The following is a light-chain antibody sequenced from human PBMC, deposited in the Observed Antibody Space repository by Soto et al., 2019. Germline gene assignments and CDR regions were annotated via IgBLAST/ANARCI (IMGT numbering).Light chain of an antibody. CDR1: QSMSSSF. V-gene: IGKV3-20*01. Sequence: EFVLTQSPGTLSLSPGERATLSCRASQSMSSSFLAWYQQKPGQAPRLLIYAASSRGTGIPDRFSGSGSGTDFTLTISRLEPEDFAVYYCQQYGSSPPLTFGGGTKVEIK. CDR3: QQYGSSPPLT. CDR2: AAS. J-gene: IGKJ4*01.